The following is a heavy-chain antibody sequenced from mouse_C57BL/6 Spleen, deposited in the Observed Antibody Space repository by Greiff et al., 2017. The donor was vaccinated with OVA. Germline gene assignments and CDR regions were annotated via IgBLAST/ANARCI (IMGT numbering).Heavy chain of an antibody. CDR3: TREGRELFAY. D-gene: IGHD3-3*01. Sequence: QVHVKQSGAELVRPGASVTLSCKASGYTFTDYEMHWVKQTPVHGLEWIGAIDPETGGTAYNQKFKGKAILTADKSSSTAYMELRSLTSEDSAVYYCTREGRELFAYWGQGTLVTVSA. V-gene: IGHV1-15*01. CDR2: IDPETGGT. CDR1: GYTFTDYE. J-gene: IGHJ3*01.